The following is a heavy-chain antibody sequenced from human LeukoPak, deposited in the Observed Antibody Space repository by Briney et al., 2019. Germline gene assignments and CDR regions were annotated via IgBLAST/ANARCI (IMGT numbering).Heavy chain of an antibody. CDR2: ISSSSSYI. CDR1: GFTFSSYS. J-gene: IGHJ6*02. D-gene: IGHD3-10*01. V-gene: IGHV3-21*01. Sequence: PGGSLRLSCAASGFTFSSYSMNWVRQAPGEGLEWVSSISSSSSYIYYADSVKGRFTISRDNAKNSLYLQMNSLRAEDTAVYYCARDLRTSRGYGMDVWGQGTTVTVSS. CDR3: ARDLRTSRGYGMDV.